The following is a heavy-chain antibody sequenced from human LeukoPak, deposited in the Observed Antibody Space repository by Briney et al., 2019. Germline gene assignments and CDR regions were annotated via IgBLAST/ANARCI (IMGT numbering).Heavy chain of an antibody. D-gene: IGHD6-19*01. V-gene: IGHV1-69*02. CDR1: GGTFSSYT. CDR3: ARGGGIAVAGIFDY. Sequence: WASVKVSCKASGGTFSSYTISWVRQAPGQGLEWMGRIIPILGIANYAQKFQGRVTITADKSTSTAYMELSSLRSEDTAVYYCARGGGIAVAGIFDYWGQGTLVTVSS. CDR2: IIPILGIA. J-gene: IGHJ4*02.